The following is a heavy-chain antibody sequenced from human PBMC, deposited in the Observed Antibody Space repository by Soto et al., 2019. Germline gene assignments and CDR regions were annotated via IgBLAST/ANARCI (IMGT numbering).Heavy chain of an antibody. V-gene: IGHV3-9*01. CDR3: ARDVWSRASGPPDS. CDR2: ISWNSGTI. Sequence: GGSLRLSCAASGLSFDDYAMHWVRQVPGKGLEWITGISWNSGTIGYADSVKGRFTISRDNAKNSLYLQMNSLRAEDTAFYYCARDVWSRASGPPDSWGQGTLVTVSS. CDR1: GLSFDDYA. J-gene: IGHJ5*02. D-gene: IGHD3-10*01.